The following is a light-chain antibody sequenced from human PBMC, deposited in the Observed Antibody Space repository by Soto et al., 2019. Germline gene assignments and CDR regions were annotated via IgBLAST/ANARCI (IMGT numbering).Light chain of an antibody. CDR2: DAS. V-gene: IGKV3-11*01. J-gene: IGKJ5*01. Sequence: EIVMTQSPATLSLSPGERATVSCRASLSVSSDLAWYQQRPGQAPRLLLYDASNRATGIPARFSGSGSGTDFTLTISSLEPEDFAIYYCQQRSIPITFGQGTRLEIK. CDR3: QQRSIPIT. CDR1: LSVSSD.